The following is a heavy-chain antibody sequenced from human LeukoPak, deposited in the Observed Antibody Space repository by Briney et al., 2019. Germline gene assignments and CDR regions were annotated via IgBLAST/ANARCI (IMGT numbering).Heavy chain of an antibody. CDR1: GGTFSSYA. V-gene: IGHV1-69*05. Sequence: SVKVSCKASGGTFSSYAISWVRQAPGQGLEWMGGIIPIFGTANYAQKFQGRVTITTDESTSTAYMELSSLGSEDTAVYYCARDALPGYSSSWYWFDPWGQGTLVTVSS. CDR3: ARDALPGYSSSWYWFDP. D-gene: IGHD6-13*01. CDR2: IIPIFGTA. J-gene: IGHJ5*02.